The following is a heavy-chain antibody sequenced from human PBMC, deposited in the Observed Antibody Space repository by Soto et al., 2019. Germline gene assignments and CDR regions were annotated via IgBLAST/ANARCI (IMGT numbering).Heavy chain of an antibody. V-gene: IGHV3-30-3*01. CDR3: ARDHHSSSWYPRPYGMDV. D-gene: IGHD6-13*01. CDR2: ISYDGSNT. Sequence: GGSLRLSCAASGFTFSSYAMSWVRQAPGKGLEWVAVISYDGSNTYYADSVKGRFTISRDNSKNTLYLQMNSLRAEDTAVYYCARDHHSSSWYPRPYGMDVWGQGTTVTVSS. CDR1: GFTFSSYA. J-gene: IGHJ6*02.